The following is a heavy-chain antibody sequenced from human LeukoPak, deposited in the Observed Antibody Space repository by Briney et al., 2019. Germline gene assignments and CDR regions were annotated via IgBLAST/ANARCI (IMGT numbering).Heavy chain of an antibody. Sequence: GGSLRLSCAASRFTFSTYWMHWVRQAPGKGLVWVSRINSDGSSTDYADSVKGRFTISRDNAKNTLYLQMNSLRAEDTAVYYCARVPSGEQWLANFDYWGQGTLVTVSS. V-gene: IGHV3-74*01. CDR1: RFTFSTYW. D-gene: IGHD6-19*01. CDR3: ARVPSGEQWLANFDY. CDR2: INSDGSST. J-gene: IGHJ4*02.